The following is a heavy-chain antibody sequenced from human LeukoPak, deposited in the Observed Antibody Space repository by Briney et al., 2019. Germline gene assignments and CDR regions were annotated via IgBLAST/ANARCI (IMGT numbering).Heavy chain of an antibody. Sequence: GGSLRLSCAASGFTFIDYDMHWVRQVIGKGLEWASAIGIRGDTHYSGSVKGRFTISRENAESSLYLQMNSLRTEDTAVYYCARGGIQVSGIDEFDYWGQGTLVTVSS. D-gene: IGHD6-19*01. V-gene: IGHV3-13*01. CDR3: ARGGIQVSGIDEFDY. CDR1: GFTFIDYD. J-gene: IGHJ4*02. CDR2: IGIRGDT.